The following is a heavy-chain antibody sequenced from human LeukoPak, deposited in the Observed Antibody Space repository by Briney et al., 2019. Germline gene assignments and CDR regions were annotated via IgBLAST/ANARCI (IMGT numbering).Heavy chain of an antibody. CDR2: IYPGDSDT. V-gene: IGHV5-51*01. Sequence: GESLKISCKGSGYSFTNYWIGWVRQMPGKGLEWRGLIYPGDSDTRYSPSFQGQVTISADKSISTAYLQWSSLKASDTAMYYCARGNNENYYDWFDPWGQGSLVTVSS. CDR1: GYSFTNYW. J-gene: IGHJ5*02. D-gene: IGHD1-26*01. CDR3: ARGNNENYYDWFDP.